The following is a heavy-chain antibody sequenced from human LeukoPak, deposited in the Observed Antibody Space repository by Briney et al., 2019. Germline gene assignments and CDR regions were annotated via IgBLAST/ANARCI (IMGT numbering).Heavy chain of an antibody. CDR3: ARIVYSSSNDY. CDR2: IYYSGRT. CDR1: GGSISSSSYY. J-gene: IGHJ4*02. D-gene: IGHD6-6*01. V-gene: IGHV4-39*07. Sequence: SETLSLTCTVSGGSISSSSYYWGWIRQPPGKGLECIGSIYYSGRTYYNPSLKSRVTISVDTSKNQFSLKLSSVTAADTAVYYCARIVYSSSNDYWGQGTLVIVSS.